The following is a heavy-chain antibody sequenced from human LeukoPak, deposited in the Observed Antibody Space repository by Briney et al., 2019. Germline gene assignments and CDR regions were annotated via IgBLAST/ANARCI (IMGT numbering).Heavy chain of an antibody. V-gene: IGHV3-21*01. CDR1: GFTFSSYR. J-gene: IGHJ4*02. D-gene: IGHD2-2*01. Sequence: PGGSLRLSCAASGFTFSSYRMNWVRQAPGKGLEWVSSISSSSSYIYYADSVKGRFTISRDNAKESLYLQMNSLRAEDTAVYYCAREPWSMAYCSSPNCGLNSWGQGTLVTVSS. CDR3: AREPWSMAYCSSPNCGLNS. CDR2: ISSSSSYI.